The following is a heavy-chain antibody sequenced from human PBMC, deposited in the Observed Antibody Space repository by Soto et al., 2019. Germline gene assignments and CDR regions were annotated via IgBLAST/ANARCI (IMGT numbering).Heavy chain of an antibody. Sequence: QLQLQESGPGLVKPSETLSLTCTVSGGSISSSSTYYWGWIRQPPGKGLEWIGSINYSGRTFHNQSLKSRVTISVDTSNNQFFLKLSSVTAADTAMYYCARHPGMDVWGQGPTVTVSS. V-gene: IGHV4-39*01. CDR2: INYSGRT. J-gene: IGHJ6*02. CDR3: ARHPGMDV. CDR1: GGSISSSSTYY.